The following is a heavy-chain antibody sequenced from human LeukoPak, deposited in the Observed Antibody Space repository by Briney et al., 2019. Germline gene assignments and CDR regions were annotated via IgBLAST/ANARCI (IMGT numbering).Heavy chain of an antibody. CDR2: TRNRLNGYTT. J-gene: IGHJ4*02. CDR3: ARVRDYGSESYYFDY. D-gene: IGHD3-10*01. Sequence: GGSLRLSCAASGFTFSDHYMDWVRQAPGKGLDWVGRTRNRLNGYTTEYAASVKGRFTMSRDDSKNSLYLQMNSLKTEDTAVYYCARVRDYGSESYYFDYWGQGTLVTVSS. CDR1: GFTFSDHY. V-gene: IGHV3-72*01.